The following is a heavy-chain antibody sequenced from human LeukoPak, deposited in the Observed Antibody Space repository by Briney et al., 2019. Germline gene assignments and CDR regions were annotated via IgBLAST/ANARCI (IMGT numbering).Heavy chain of an antibody. CDR3: AKLRYFDWFEPFDY. V-gene: IGHV3-48*01. CDR2: ISSSSSTI. J-gene: IGHJ4*02. CDR1: GFTLSSYS. D-gene: IGHD3-9*01. Sequence: GGSLRLSCAASGFTLSSYSMNWVRQAPGKGLEWVSYISSSSSTIYYADSVKGRFTISRDNSKNTLYLQMNSLRAEDTAVYYCAKLRYFDWFEPFDYWGQGTLVTVSS.